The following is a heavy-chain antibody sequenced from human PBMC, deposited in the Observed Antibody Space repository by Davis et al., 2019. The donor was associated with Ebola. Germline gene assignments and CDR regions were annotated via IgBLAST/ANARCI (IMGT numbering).Heavy chain of an antibody. J-gene: IGHJ6*02. CDR2: IYSGGST. V-gene: IGHV3-53*04. Sequence: GGSLRLSCAASGSTSGDYYMSCIRHAPGKWLEWVSVIYSGGSTYYADSVKGRFTISRHNSKNTLYLQMNSLRAEDTAVYYRARGGYDFWSDRRYYYYYGMDDCAKGPRSPS. CDR1: GSTSGDYY. CDR3: ARGGYDFWSDRRYYYYYGMDD. D-gene: IGHD3-3*01.